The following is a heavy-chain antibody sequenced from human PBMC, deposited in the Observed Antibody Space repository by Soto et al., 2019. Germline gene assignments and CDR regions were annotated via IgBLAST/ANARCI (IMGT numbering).Heavy chain of an antibody. CDR1: GGSFSGYY. D-gene: IGHD6-19*01. Sequence: QVQLQQWGAGPVRPLETLSLTCGVSGGSFSGYYWAWIRPSPGKGLEWIGKINDRVSINYNPSLTSRVSISVDTSKNHYSLNLRSVPAADTAVYYCARESHESLAGPPWVWYFDLWGRGTLFTVSS. V-gene: IGHV4-34*01. J-gene: IGHJ2*01. CDR2: INDRVSI. CDR3: ARESHESLAGPPWVWYFDL.